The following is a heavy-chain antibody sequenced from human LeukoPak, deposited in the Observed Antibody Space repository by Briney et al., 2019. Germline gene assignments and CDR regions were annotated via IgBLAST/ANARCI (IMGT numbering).Heavy chain of an antibody. CDR1: GGSISSYY. V-gene: IGHV4-59*08. J-gene: IGHJ5*02. CDR2: IYYSGST. D-gene: IGHD6-19*01. Sequence: PSETLSLTCTVSGGSISSYYWSWIRPPPGKGLEWIGYIYYSGSTNYNPSLKSRVTISVDTSKNQFSLKLSSVTAADTAVYYCARKPSFSSGWYWFDPWGQGTLVTVSS. CDR3: ARKPSFSSGWYWFDP.